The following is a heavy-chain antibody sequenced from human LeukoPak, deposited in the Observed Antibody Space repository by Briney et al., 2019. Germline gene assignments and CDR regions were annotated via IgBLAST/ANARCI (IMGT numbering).Heavy chain of an antibody. Sequence: GGSLRLSCEASGFTFSTYGMQWVRQAPGKGLEWVAFIEYDGRNKYYADSVKGRFTISRDNSKNTLYMQMNSLRAEDTAVYYCLNYYDSSGYGYYYYGMDVWGQGTTVTVSS. V-gene: IGHV3-30*02. D-gene: IGHD3-22*01. CDR3: LNYYDSSGYGYYYYGMDV. J-gene: IGHJ6*02. CDR1: GFTFSTYG. CDR2: IEYDGRNK.